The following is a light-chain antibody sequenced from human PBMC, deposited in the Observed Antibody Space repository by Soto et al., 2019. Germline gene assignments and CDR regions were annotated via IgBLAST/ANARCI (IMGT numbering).Light chain of an antibody. CDR1: QSVSSSY. V-gene: IGKV3-20*01. CDR2: GAS. Sequence: ELVLTQSPGTLSLSPGERATLSCRASQSVSSSYLAWYQQKPGQAPRLLLYGASSRATGIPDRFSGSGSGTDFTLTISRLEPEDFAVYYCQQYGSSPWTFGQGTKLEIK. J-gene: IGKJ1*01. CDR3: QQYGSSPWT.